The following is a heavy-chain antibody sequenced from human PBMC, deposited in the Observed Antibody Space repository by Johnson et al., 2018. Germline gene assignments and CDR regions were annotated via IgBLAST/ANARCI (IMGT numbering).Heavy chain of an antibody. J-gene: IGHJ3*02. D-gene: IGHD1-26*01. CDR1: GFTFSKYW. Sequence: VQLVQSGGGLVQPGGSLRLSCTASGFTFSKYWMTWVRLAPGKGLEWVANINQGGRVKYYVDSVKGRFTISRDDAKNSLFLQLNSLRAEDAAVDYCARVDYYGWPFDIWGQGTMVTVSS. CDR3: ARVDYYGWPFDI. CDR2: INQGGRVK. V-gene: IGHV3-7*04.